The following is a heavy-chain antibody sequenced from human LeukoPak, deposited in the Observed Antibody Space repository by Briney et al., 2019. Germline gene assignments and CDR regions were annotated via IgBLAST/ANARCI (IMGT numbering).Heavy chain of an antibody. CDR3: ARALSGYSTKLTKRNYYYYMDV. CDR1: GFTFSSYA. Sequence: GGSLRLSCAASGFTFSSYAMHWVRQAPGKGLEWVAVISYDGSNKYYADSVKGRFTISRDNSKNTLYLQMNSLRSEDTAVYYCARALSGYSTKLTKRNYYYYMDVWGKGTTVTVSS. D-gene: IGHD3-3*01. J-gene: IGHJ6*03. CDR2: ISYDGSNK. V-gene: IGHV3-30-3*01.